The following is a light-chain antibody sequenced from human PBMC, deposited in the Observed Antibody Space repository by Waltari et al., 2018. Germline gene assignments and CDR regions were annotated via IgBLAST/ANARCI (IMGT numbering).Light chain of an antibody. V-gene: IGLV8-61*01. CDR2: KIN. J-gene: IGLJ3*02. CDR1: SGSVSSTSY. CDR3: VLYMGSGIWV. Sequence: QTVVTQEPSLSVSPGGTVTLTCALSSGSVSSTSYASWYQQTPGQAPRTLVYKINSRSSGGPCRFSGSMLGNKAALTITGAQAEDESDYYCVLYMGSGIWVFGGGTKLTVL.